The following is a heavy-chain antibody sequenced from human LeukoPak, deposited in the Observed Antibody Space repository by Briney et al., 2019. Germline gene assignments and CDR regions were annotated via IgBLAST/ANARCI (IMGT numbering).Heavy chain of an antibody. CDR1: GGSISSGGYS. D-gene: IGHD4-17*01. Sequence: PSETLSLTCAVSGGSISSGGYSWSWIRQPPGKGLEWIGYIYHSGSTNYNPSLKSRVTISVDTSKNQFSLKLSSVTAADTAVYSCARGRYGDYERYFDYWGQGTLVTVSS. V-gene: IGHV4-30-2*01. CDR3: ARGRYGDYERYFDY. J-gene: IGHJ4*02. CDR2: IYHSGST.